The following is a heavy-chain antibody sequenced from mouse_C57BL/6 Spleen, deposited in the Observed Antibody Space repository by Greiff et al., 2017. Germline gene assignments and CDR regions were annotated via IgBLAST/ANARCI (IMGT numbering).Heavy chain of an antibody. CDR3: GRYYDYGGAMDY. V-gene: IGHV1-82*01. J-gene: IGHJ4*01. Sequence: QVQLKESGPELVKPGASVKISCKASGYAFSSSWMNWVKQRPGKGLEWIGRIYPGDGDTNYNGKFKGKATLTADKSSSTAYMQLSSLTSEDSAVYFCGRYYDYGGAMDYWGQGTSVTVSS. CDR2: IYPGDGDT. CDR1: GYAFSSSW. D-gene: IGHD2-4*01.